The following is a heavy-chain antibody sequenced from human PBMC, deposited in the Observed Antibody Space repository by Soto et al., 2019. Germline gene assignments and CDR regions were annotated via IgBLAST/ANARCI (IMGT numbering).Heavy chain of an antibody. Sequence: PGGSLRLSCPAPGFTFSTYWMSWVSQAPGKGMEWVANTKEEGSERDYVDSVEGRFTISRDNAKNSLYPQMTSLRAEDTALYYCARGWGYFDSSGFPYLYAMDVWGQGTTVTVSS. V-gene: IGHV3-7*01. D-gene: IGHD3-22*01. CDR2: TKEEGSER. J-gene: IGHJ6*02. CDR1: GFTFSTYW. CDR3: ARGWGYFDSSGFPYLYAMDV.